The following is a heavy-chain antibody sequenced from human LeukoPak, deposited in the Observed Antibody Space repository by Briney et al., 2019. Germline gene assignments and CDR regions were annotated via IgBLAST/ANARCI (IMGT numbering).Heavy chain of an antibody. CDR3: ARRGIAAAGNPDY. V-gene: IGHV4-34*01. CDR1: GGSFSGYY. CDR2: INHSGST. J-gene: IGHJ4*02. Sequence: SETLSLTCAVYGGSFSGYYWSWIRQPPGKGLEWIGEINHSGSTNYNPSLKSRVTISVDTSKNQFSLKLSSMTAADTAVYYCARRGIAAAGNPDYWGQGTLVIVSS. D-gene: IGHD6-13*01.